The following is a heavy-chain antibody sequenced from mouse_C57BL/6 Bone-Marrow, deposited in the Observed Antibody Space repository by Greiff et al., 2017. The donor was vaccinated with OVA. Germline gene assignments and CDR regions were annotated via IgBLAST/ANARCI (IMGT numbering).Heavy chain of an antibody. Sequence: QVQLQHPGAELVRPGTSVKLSCKASGYTFTSYWMHWVKQRPGQGLEWIGVIDPSDSYTNYNQKFKGKATLTVDTSSSTAYMQLSSLTSEDSAVYYCARVDLFITTVQKWYYWGQGTTLTVSS. J-gene: IGHJ2*01. V-gene: IGHV1-59*01. D-gene: IGHD1-1*01. CDR1: GYTFTSYW. CDR2: IDPSDSYT. CDR3: ARVDLFITTVQKWYY.